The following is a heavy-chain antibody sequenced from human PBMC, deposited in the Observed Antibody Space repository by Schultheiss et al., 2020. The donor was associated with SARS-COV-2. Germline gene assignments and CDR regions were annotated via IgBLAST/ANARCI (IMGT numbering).Heavy chain of an antibody. D-gene: IGHD3-22*01. Sequence: SGPTLVKPTPTLTLTCTFSGFSLSTSGMCVSWIRQPPGKALEWLALIDWDDDKYYSTSLKTRLTISKDTSKNQVVLTMTNMDPVDTATYYCARFSSSGYYRGVGYYFDYWGQGTLVTVSS. CDR2: IDWDDDK. V-gene: IGHV2-70*01. J-gene: IGHJ4*02. CDR3: ARFSSSGYYRGVGYYFDY. CDR1: GFSLSTSGMC.